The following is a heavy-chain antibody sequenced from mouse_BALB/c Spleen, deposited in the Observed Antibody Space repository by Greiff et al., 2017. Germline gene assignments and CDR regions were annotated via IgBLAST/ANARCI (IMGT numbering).Heavy chain of an antibody. V-gene: IGHV5-6-5*01. Sequence: EVQLVESGGGLVKPGGSLKLSCAASGFTFSSYAMSWVRQTPEKRLEWVASISSGGSTYYPDSVKGRFTISRDNARNILYLQMSSLRSEDTAMYYCASLLLRYFDVWGAGTTVTVSS. J-gene: IGHJ1*01. CDR2: ISSGGST. D-gene: IGHD1-1*01. CDR3: ASLLLRYFDV. CDR1: GFTFSSYA.